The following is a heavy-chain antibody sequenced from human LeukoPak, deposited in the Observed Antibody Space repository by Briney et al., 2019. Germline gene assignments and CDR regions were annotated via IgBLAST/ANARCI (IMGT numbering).Heavy chain of an antibody. D-gene: IGHD2-21*02. J-gene: IGHJ4*02. CDR1: DFNFNSYT. CDR3: AKIDDYYKHFDS. V-gene: IGHV3-21*01. Sequence: GGSLRLSCTASDFNFNSYTIDWVRQAPGKGLEWVSSISSRSSYIYYADALRGRFTTSRDNARNSVYLQMDGLRVGDTAVYYCAKIDDYYKHFDSWGQGTLVTVSS. CDR2: ISSRSSYI.